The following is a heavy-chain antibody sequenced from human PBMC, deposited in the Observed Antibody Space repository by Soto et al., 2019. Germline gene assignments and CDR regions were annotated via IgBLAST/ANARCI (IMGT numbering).Heavy chain of an antibody. J-gene: IGHJ4*02. D-gene: IGHD6-19*01. Sequence: QVQLVESGGGVVQPGRSLRLSCAASGFTFSNSAMHWARQAPGTGLEWVAVISYDGNNKDYADYLKGRFTISRANAMTTLYLQMNSLSPEDTAVYYCARDRVVAGIGEIDYWGQGTLVTVSS. CDR1: GFTFSNSA. CDR2: ISYDGNNK. V-gene: IGHV3-30-3*01. CDR3: ARDRVVAGIGEIDY.